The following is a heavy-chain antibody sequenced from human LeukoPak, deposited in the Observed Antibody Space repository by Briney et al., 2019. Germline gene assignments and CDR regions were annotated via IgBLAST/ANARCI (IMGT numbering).Heavy chain of an antibody. J-gene: IGHJ4*02. CDR3: ATYSYGLRSFDY. CDR1: GFTFSSLP. Sequence: PGGSLRLSCAASGFTFSSLPMNWVRQAPRKGLEWVANIDERSTVNYADSVKGRFTISRDNAKNSLYLQMNGRRDEDTAVYYCATYSYGLRSFDYWGRGTLVTVSS. D-gene: IGHD5-18*01. V-gene: IGHV3-48*02. CDR2: IDERSTV.